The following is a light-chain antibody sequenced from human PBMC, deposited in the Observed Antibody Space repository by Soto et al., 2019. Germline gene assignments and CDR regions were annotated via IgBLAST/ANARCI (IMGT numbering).Light chain of an antibody. CDR3: GSYSSTTTREV. Sequence: QSVLAQPSPGSASPGQSITISCTGASSDVGGYDFVSWYQHHPGTPPKLIIYEVTHRPSGVSHRFSGSKSASTASLTISGLQVEDEADYFCGSYSSTTTREVFGTGTKVTVL. J-gene: IGLJ1*01. V-gene: IGLV2-14*01. CDR2: EVT. CDR1: SSDVGGYDF.